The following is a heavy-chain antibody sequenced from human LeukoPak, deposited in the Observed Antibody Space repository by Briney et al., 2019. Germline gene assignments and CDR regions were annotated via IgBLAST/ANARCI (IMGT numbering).Heavy chain of an antibody. D-gene: IGHD3-3*01. Sequence: PSETLSLNCTVSGGSISSYYWSWIGQPPGKRLHWIGYLYYSGSTNYNPSLKSRVTISVDTSKNQFSLKLSSVTAADTAVYYCARGTNDFWSGYYNYYYGMDVWGQGTTVTVSS. CDR1: GGSISSYY. V-gene: IGHV4-59*01. CDR2: LYYSGST. CDR3: ARGTNDFWSGYYNYYYGMDV. J-gene: IGHJ6*02.